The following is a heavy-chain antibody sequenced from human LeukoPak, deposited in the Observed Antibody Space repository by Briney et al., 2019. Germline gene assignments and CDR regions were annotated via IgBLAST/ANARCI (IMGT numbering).Heavy chain of an antibody. D-gene: IGHD3-16*01. CDR2: ISHDGGAK. J-gene: IGHJ5*02. CDR1: GFSIGNYG. V-gene: IGHV3-30*03. CDR3: ARDWGSSGWYNWFDP. Sequence: GGSLRLSCEVSGFSIGNYGMHWIRQAPDKGLEWVAMISHDGGAKYYGDSVKGRLTISRDNSDNTLYLQMNSLRVEDTAVYYCARDWGSSGWYNWFDPWGQGILVTVSS.